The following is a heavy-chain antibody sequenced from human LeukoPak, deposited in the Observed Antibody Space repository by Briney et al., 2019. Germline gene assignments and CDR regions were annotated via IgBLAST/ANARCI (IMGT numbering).Heavy chain of an antibody. CDR2: IYHSGST. CDR1: GGSISGSSYY. CDR3: ARGRSWMGPQFRLYYYYYMDV. D-gene: IGHD3-10*01. V-gene: IGHV4-39*07. J-gene: IGHJ6*03. Sequence: SETLSLTCTVSGGSISGSSYYWGWIRQPPGKGLEWIGSIYHSGSTYYNPSLKSRVTIAVETSKNQFSLKLSSVTAADKAVYYCARGRSWMGPQFRLYYYYYMDVWGKGTTVTVSS.